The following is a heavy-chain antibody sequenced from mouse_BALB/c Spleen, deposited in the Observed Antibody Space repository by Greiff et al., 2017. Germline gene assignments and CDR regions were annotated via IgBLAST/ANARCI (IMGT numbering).Heavy chain of an antibody. J-gene: IGHJ4*01. CDR2: IDPANGNT. CDR1: GFNIKDTY. V-gene: IGHV14-3*02. CDR3: ARGYYVGYAMDY. Sequence: EVQLQQSGAELVKPGASVKLSCTASGFNIKDTYMHWVKQRPEQGLEWIGRIDPANGNTKYDPKFQGKATITADTSSNTSYLQLSSLTSEDTAVYYSARGYYVGYAMDYWGQGTSVTVSS. D-gene: IGHD2-3*01.